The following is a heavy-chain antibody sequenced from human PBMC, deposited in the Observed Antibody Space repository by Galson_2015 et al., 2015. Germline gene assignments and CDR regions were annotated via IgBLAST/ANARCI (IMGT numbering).Heavy chain of an antibody. Sequence: SVKVSCKASGYTFTGYGISWVRQAPGQGLEWMGWISANNGNTNYAQKLQGRVTMTTDTSTSTAYMELRSLRSDDTAVYYCGRDRQAMVPTPPDYWGQGTLVTVSS. V-gene: IGHV1-18*01. CDR2: ISANNGNT. CDR1: GYTFTGYG. D-gene: IGHD3-10*01. J-gene: IGHJ4*02. CDR3: GRDRQAMVPTPPDY.